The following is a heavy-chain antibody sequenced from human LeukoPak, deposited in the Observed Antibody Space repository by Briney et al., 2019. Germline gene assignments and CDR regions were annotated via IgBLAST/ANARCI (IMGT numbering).Heavy chain of an antibody. D-gene: IGHD1-26*01. CDR1: GFPFSNYW. CDR2: TNQDGAGK. Sequence: GGSLRLSCAASGFPFSNYWMSWVRQAPGKGLEWVANTNQDGAGKYYVNSVKGRFTISRDNAKNSLYLQMNSLRAEDTAVYYCAKTLVGAGDWGQGTLVTVSS. CDR3: AKTLVGAGD. V-gene: IGHV3-7*03. J-gene: IGHJ4*02.